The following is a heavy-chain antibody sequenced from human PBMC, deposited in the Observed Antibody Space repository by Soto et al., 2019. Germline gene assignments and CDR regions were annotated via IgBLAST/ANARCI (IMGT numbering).Heavy chain of an antibody. V-gene: IGHV5-51*01. CDR2: VYPGDSDT. J-gene: IGHJ4*02. CDR3: ARPLVYCSGGSCYNPVDY. CDR1: GYTFSSYW. Sequence: LGESLKISCKGSGYTFSSYWIGWVRQMPGKGLEWMGIVYPGDSDTRYSPSFQGQVTISADKSISTAYLQWSSLKASDTAMYYCARPLVYCSGGSCYNPVDYWGQGTLVTVSS. D-gene: IGHD2-15*01.